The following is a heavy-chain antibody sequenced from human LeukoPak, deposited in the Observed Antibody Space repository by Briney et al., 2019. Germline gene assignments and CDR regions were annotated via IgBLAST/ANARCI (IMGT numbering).Heavy chain of an antibody. V-gene: IGHV1-18*01. CDR3: ARDLVRATTKNWFDP. CDR2: ISAYNGNT. J-gene: IGHJ5*02. CDR1: GYTFTSYG. Sequence: VASVKVSCKASGYTFTSYGISLVRQAPGQGLEWMGWISAYNGNTNYAQKLQGRVTMTRDTSTSPAYMELRSLRSDDPAVYYCARDLVRATTKNWFDPWGQGTLVTVSS. D-gene: IGHD1-26*01.